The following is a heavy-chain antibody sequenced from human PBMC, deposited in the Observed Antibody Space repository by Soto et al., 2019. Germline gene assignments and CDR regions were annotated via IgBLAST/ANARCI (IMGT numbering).Heavy chain of an antibody. CDR3: ASLSRFALDY. J-gene: IGHJ4*02. CDR1: GFTFISYA. Sequence: PGGSLRLSCASSGFTFISYAMSWVRQAPGKGLEWVSAISGSGGSTYYADSVKGRFTISRDNSKNTLLLQMNSLGAEDTAVYYCASLSRFALDYWGQGTLVTVSS. CDR2: ISGSGGST. V-gene: IGHV3-23*01. D-gene: IGHD3-10*01.